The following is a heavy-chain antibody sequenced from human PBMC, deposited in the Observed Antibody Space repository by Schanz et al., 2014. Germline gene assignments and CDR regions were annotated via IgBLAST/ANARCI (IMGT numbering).Heavy chain of an antibody. J-gene: IGHJ4*02. CDR2: INLSGGST. Sequence: QVQLVQSGAEVKKPGSPVKVSCKSSGGTFSSYAISWVRQAPGQGLEWMGIINLSGGSTNNAQKFQGRLTMTRDTSTSTVYMELSSLRSEDTAVYYCARDGVDAAAGGNYWGQGTLVTVSS. CDR1: GGTFSSYA. CDR3: ARDGVDAAAGGNY. V-gene: IGHV1-46*03. D-gene: IGHD6-13*01.